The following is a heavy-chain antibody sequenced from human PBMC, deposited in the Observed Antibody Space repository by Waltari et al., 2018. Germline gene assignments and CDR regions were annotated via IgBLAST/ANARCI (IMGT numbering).Heavy chain of an antibody. Sequence: EVQLVETGGGLIHCGGSLGPSCAASGFPVSSLHISWVPRAPGKGLEGVSIIYNRGNIYYADFVKGRFTISRDNSKNTLYLQMNSLRAEDTAVYYCARVGGGSGYWYFDLWGRGTLVTVSS. CDR3: ARVGGGSGYWYFDL. CDR2: IYNRGNI. D-gene: IGHD2-15*01. J-gene: IGHJ2*01. CDR1: GFPVSSLH. V-gene: IGHV3-53*02.